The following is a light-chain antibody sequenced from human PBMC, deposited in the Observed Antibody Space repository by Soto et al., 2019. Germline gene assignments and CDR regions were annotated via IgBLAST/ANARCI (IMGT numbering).Light chain of an antibody. CDR1: SSDIGAYNF. CDR2: DVT. Sequence: QSALTQPASVSGSPGQSITISCSGTSSDIGAYNFVSWYQQHPGKTPKLMIYDVTSRPSGVSARFSGSKSGTTASLTISGLQAEDEADYYCSSYTSNNTVAVVFGEGTQLTVL. CDR3: SSYTSNNTVAVV. J-gene: IGLJ2*01. V-gene: IGLV2-14*01.